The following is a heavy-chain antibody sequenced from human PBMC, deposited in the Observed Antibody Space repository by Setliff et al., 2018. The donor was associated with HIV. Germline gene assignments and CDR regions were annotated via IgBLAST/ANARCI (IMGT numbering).Heavy chain of an antibody. D-gene: IGHD3-22*01. CDR3: ASYFYDSSGYYYSNFFDP. CDR2: IHHTGST. V-gene: IGHV4-59*11. CDR1: GGTITSHY. J-gene: IGHJ5*02. Sequence: TLSLTCTVSGGTITSHYWSWIRQPPGKGLEWIGNIHHTGSTNHNPSLKSRVTISIDTAKNQFSLKLNSVTAADTAVYYCASYFYDSSGYYYSNFFDPWGQGTLVTVSS.